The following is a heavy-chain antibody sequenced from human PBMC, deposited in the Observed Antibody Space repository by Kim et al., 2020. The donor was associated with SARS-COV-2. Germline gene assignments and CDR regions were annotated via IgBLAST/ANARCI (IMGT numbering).Heavy chain of an antibody. CDR2: ISSNGGST. CDR3: ARLAPPKYSYGYEFDY. V-gene: IGHV3-64*01. J-gene: IGHJ4*02. Sequence: GGSLRLSCAASGFTFSSYAMHWVRQAPGKGLEYVSAISSNGGSTYYANSVKGRFTISRDNSKNTLYLQMGSLRAEDMAVYYCARLAPPKYSYGYEFDYWGQGTLVTVSS. CDR1: GFTFSSYA. D-gene: IGHD5-18*01.